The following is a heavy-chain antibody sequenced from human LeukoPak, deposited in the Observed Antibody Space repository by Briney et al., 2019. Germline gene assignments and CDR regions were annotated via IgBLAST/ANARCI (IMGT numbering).Heavy chain of an antibody. V-gene: IGHV4-39*07. CDR3: APPTVLLWFGEPSGAFDI. Sequence: PSETLSLTCTVSGGSISSYYWGWIRQPPGKGLEWIGSIYYSGSTYYNPSLKSRVTISVDTSKNQFSLKLSSVTAADTAVYYCAPPTVLLWFGEPSGAFDIWGQGTMVTVSS. CDR1: GGSISSYY. D-gene: IGHD3-10*01. CDR2: IYYSGST. J-gene: IGHJ3*02.